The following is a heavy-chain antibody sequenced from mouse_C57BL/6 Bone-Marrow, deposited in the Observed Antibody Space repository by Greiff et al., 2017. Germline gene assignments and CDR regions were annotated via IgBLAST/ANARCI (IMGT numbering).Heavy chain of an antibody. J-gene: IGHJ2*01. CDR3: ARSHYYGSSYNYFDY. CDR2: IYPGSGST. D-gene: IGHD1-1*01. V-gene: IGHV1-55*01. CDR1: GYTFTSYW. Sequence: QVQLKQPGAELVKPGASVKMSCKASGYTFTSYWITWVKQRPGQGLEWIGDIYPGSGSTNYNEKFKSKATLTVDTSSSTAYMQLSSLTSEDSAVYYCARSHYYGSSYNYFDYWGQGTTLTVSS.